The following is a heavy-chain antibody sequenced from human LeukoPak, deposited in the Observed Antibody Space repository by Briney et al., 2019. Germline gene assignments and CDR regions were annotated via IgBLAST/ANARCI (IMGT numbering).Heavy chain of an antibody. D-gene: IGHD5-18*01. CDR1: GGTFSSYA. CDR3: ARGTTLVTNYFDY. CDR2: IIPIFGTA. J-gene: IGHJ4*02. V-gene: IGHV1-69*13. Sequence: SVTVSCKASGGTFSSYAISWVRQAPGQGLEWMGGIIPIFGTANYAQKFQGRVTITADESTSTAYMELSSLRSEDTAVYYCARGTTLVTNYFDYWGQGTLVTVSS.